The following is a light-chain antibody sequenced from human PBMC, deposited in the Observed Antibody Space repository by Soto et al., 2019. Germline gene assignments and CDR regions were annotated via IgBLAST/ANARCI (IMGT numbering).Light chain of an antibody. J-gene: IGKJ1*01. V-gene: IGKV3-20*01. CDR1: QSVSSNY. CDR3: QQYVRSLWT. Sequence: EVGLTQSPGTLSLSPGERATLSCRASQSVSSNYLAWYQQKPGQAPRLLIYGASSRATGIPDRFSGSGSGTDFTLTISRLEPEDFAVYYCQQYVRSLWTFGQGTKVDIK. CDR2: GAS.